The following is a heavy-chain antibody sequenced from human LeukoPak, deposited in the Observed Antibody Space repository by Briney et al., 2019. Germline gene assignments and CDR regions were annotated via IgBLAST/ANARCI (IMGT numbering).Heavy chain of an antibody. CDR2: ISGSGGST. CDR3: ARDSSWYGNDYYGMDV. V-gene: IGHV3-23*01. D-gene: IGHD6-13*01. CDR1: GFTFSSHA. Sequence: GGSLRLSCAASGFTFSSHAMSWVRQAPGKGLEWVSAISGSGGSTYYADSVKGRFTISRDNSKNTLYLQMNSLRAEDTAVYYCARDSSWYGNDYYGMDVWGQGTTVTVSS. J-gene: IGHJ6*02.